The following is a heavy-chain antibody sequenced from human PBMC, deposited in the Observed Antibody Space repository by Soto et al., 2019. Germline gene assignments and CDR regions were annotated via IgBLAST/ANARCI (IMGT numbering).Heavy chain of an antibody. J-gene: IGHJ6*03. D-gene: IGHD6-25*01. CDR3: ARESSSVYYYYMDV. CDR1: GFTFSSYS. CDR2: ISSSSSTI. Sequence: GGSLRLSCAASGFTFSSYSMNWVRQAPGKGLEWVSYISSSSSTIYYADSVKGRFTISRDNAKNSLYLQMNSLRAEDTAVYYCARESSSVYYYYMDVSGKGTTVTVSS. V-gene: IGHV3-48*01.